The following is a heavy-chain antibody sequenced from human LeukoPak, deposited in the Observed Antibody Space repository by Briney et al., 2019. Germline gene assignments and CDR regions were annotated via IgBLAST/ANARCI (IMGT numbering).Heavy chain of an antibody. J-gene: IGHJ3*02. CDR2: ISGDGGRT. Sequence: GGSLRLSCAASGFTFDDYAMHWVRQAPGKGLEWVSLISGDGGRTHYADSVKGRFTISRDNSKNSLYLQMNSLRTEDTAFYYCAKAYYDYVWGSYRYFCAFNIWGQGTMVTVSS. CDR3: AKAYYDYVWGSYRYFCAFNI. CDR1: GFTFDDYA. V-gene: IGHV3-43*02. D-gene: IGHD3-16*02.